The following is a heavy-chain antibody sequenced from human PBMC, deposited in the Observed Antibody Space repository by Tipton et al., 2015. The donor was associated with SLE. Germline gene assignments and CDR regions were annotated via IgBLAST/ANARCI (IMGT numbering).Heavy chain of an antibody. D-gene: IGHD6-19*01. CDR2: IFYAGST. J-gene: IGHJ4*02. CDR1: GGSIGSRPYY. CDR3: TRVRGGTGWPECYFDY. V-gene: IGHV4-61*01. Sequence: TLSLTCFVSGGSIGSRPYYWNWIRLPPGTGLEWIGYIFYAGSTTYNPSLRSRVTISVDTSKNQFSLKLSSVTAADTAVYYCTRVRGGTGWPECYFDYWGQGALVTVSS.